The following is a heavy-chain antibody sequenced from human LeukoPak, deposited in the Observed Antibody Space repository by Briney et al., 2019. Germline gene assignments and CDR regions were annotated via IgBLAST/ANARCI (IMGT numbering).Heavy chain of an antibody. CDR2: ISGSGGST. J-gene: IGHJ4*02. Sequence: GGSLRPSCAASGFTFSSYALSWVRQAPGKGLEWVSGISGSGGSTYYADSVKGRFTISRDNSKNTLYLQMSSLRAEDTAVYYCANLYFYDSSGSPDYWGQGTLVTVSS. V-gene: IGHV3-23*01. D-gene: IGHD3-22*01. CDR3: ANLYFYDSSGSPDY. CDR1: GFTFSSYA.